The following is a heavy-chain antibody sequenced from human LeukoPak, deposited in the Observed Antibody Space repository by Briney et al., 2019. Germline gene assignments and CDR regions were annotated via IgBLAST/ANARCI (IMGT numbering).Heavy chain of an antibody. J-gene: IGHJ4*02. D-gene: IGHD6-25*01. CDR2: IYPSGNS. V-gene: IGHV4-4*09. CDR3: MRRTRIAAGVYNIDF. Sequence: SETLSLTCTVSGGSISGYYWSWIRQPPGKGLEWLGYIYPSGNSDYNPSLKSRVSMSVDTSKKQISLRLSSVTAADTAVYYCMRRTRIAAGVYNIDFWGQGTLVTVSS. CDR1: GGSISGYY.